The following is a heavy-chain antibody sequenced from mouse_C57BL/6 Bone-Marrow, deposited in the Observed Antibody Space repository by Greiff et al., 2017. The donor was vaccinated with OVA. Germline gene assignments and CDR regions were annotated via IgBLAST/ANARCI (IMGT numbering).Heavy chain of an antibody. CDR3: TRANWVYGNYWYFDY. Sequence: EVKLVESGEGLVKPGGSLKLSCAASGFTFSSYAMSWVRQTPEKRLEWVAYISSGGDYLYYADTVKGRFTISRDNARNTLYLQMSSLKSEDTAMYYCTRANWVYGNYWYFDYWGQGTTLTVSS. CDR2: ISSGGDYL. J-gene: IGHJ2*01. CDR1: GFTFSSYA. V-gene: IGHV5-9-1*02. D-gene: IGHD2-1*01.